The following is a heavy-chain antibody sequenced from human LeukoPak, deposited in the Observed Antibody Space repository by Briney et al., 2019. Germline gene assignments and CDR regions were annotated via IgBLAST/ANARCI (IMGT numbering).Heavy chain of an antibody. D-gene: IGHD7-27*01. V-gene: IGHV1-69*13. Sequence: ASVKVSCKASGGTFSSYAISWVRQAPGQGLEWMGGIIPIFGTANYAQKFQGRVTITAEESTSTAYMELSNLRSEDTAVYYCARVRTGESYCYYCYMFVWGKGNTVTVSS. J-gene: IGHJ6*03. CDR3: ARVRTGESYCYYCYMFV. CDR1: GGTFSSYA. CDR2: IIPIFGTA.